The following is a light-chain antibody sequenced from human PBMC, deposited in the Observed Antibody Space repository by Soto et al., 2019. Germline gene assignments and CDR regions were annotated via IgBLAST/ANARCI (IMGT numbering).Light chain of an antibody. Sequence: EIVLTQSPGTMSLSPGERATLSCRASQSVSSSSLAWYQQKPGQAPRLLIYAASSRAAGIPDRFSGSGSGTDFTLTISRLEPEDFAVYYCQHFGSSGTFGQGTKVDI. CDR1: QSVSSSS. V-gene: IGKV3-20*01. J-gene: IGKJ1*01. CDR2: AAS. CDR3: QHFGSSGT.